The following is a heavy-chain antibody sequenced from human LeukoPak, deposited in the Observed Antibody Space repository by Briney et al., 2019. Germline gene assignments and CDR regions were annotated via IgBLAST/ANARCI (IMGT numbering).Heavy chain of an antibody. D-gene: IGHD1-26*01. CDR2: IYAGGST. J-gene: IGHJ4*02. CDR3: ATSRGSSFDY. V-gene: IGHV3-53*01. Sequence: GGSLRLSCAASGFTVSSNYMSWVRQAPGKGLEWVSIIYAGGSTDYADSVKGRFTIPRDNSKNTLYLQMNSLRTEDTAVYYCATSRGSSFDYWGQGTLVTVSS. CDR1: GFTVSSNY.